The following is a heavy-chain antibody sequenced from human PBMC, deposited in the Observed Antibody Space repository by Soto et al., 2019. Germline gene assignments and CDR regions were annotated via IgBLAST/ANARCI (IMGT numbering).Heavy chain of an antibody. V-gene: IGHV4-31*11. CDR1: GGSFSGYY. CDR3: AREPLD. J-gene: IGHJ4*02. Sequence: SETLLTCAVYGGSFSGYYWSWIRQHPGKGLEWIGYIYYIGSTYYNPSLKSRVTISVDTSKNQFSLKLSSVTAADTAVYYCAREPLDWGQGTLVTVSS. CDR2: IYYIGST.